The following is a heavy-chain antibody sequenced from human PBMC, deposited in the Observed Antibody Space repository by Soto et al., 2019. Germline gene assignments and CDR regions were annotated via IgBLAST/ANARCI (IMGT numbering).Heavy chain of an antibody. CDR1: GYSFTTYW. J-gene: IGHJ5*02. Sequence: GESLKISCQGSGYSFTTYWIGWVRQMPGKGLEWMGLIYPSDSDSTYSPSFRGRVTFSVDKSINTAYLQWSSLEASDTAMYYCAGYRGGTIGTWGQGTLVTVSS. CDR3: AGYRGGTIGT. CDR2: IYPSDSDS. D-gene: IGHD3-16*01. V-gene: IGHV5-51*01.